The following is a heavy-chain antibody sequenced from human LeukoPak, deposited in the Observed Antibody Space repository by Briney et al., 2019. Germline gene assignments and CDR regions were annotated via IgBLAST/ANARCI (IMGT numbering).Heavy chain of an antibody. CDR2: ISSSSSYI. D-gene: IGHD3-3*01. CDR1: GFTFSTYI. Sequence: GGSLRLSCAASGFTFSTYIINWVRQAPGKGLEWVSSISSSSSYIYYADSVKGRFTISRDNAKNSLYLQMNSQRAEDTAVYYCARGDFGVAKSNWFDPWGQGTLVTVSS. V-gene: IGHV3-21*01. CDR3: ARGDFGVAKSNWFDP. J-gene: IGHJ5*02.